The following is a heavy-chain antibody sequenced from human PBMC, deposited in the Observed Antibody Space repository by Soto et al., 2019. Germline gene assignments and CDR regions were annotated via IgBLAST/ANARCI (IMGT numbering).Heavy chain of an antibody. Sequence: QVQLVQSGAEVKKPGASVKVSCKASGYTFTSYAMHWVRQAPGQRLEWMGWINAGNGNTKYSQKFQGRDTITRDTSASTAYMELISLRSEDTAVYYCARSSCSGGSCYSHNWFDPWGQGTLVTVSS. CDR3: ARSSCSGGSCYSHNWFDP. V-gene: IGHV1-3*01. CDR1: GYTFTSYA. CDR2: INAGNGNT. J-gene: IGHJ5*02. D-gene: IGHD2-15*01.